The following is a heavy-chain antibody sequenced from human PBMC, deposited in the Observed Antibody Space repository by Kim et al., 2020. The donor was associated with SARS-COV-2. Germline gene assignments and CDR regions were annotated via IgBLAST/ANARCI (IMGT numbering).Heavy chain of an antibody. V-gene: IGHV3-7*03. CDR2: IDEDGRGK. CDR3: VRGGCSSLCDP. Sequence: GGSLRLSCAASGFTFSNYWMSWVRQAPGKGPEWLAKIDEDGRGKYYVESMKGRITISRDNAKNSLYLQTNSLRVEDTAMYFCVRGGCSSLCDPWGQGTL. CDR1: GFTFSNYW. D-gene: IGHD6-19*01. J-gene: IGHJ5*02.